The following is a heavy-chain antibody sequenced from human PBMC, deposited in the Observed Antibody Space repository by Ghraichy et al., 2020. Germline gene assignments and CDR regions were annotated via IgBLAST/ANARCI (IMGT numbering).Heavy chain of an antibody. V-gene: IGHV4-59*01. CDR1: GGSISSYY. CDR3: ARETDGATVHCYGMDV. Sequence: SETLSLTCTVSGGSISSYYWSWIRQPPGKGLEWIGYIYYSGSTNYNPSLKSRVTISVDTSKNQFSLKLSSVTAADTAVYYCARETDGATVHCYGMDVWGQGTTVTVSS. J-gene: IGHJ6*02. D-gene: IGHD1-26*01. CDR2: IYYSGST.